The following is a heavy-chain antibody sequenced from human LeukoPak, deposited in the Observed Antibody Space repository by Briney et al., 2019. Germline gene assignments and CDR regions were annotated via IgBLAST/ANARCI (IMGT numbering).Heavy chain of an antibody. D-gene: IGHD3-16*01. V-gene: IGHV3-48*03. CDR1: GFTFSGYS. CDR2: ISTTGSTT. J-gene: IGHJ4*02. CDR3: ARDRGTHDY. Sequence: GGSLRLSCAASGFTFSGYSMNWVRQAPGKGLEWLSYISTTGSTTYYADSVKGRFTISRDNAKNSLYLQMNSLRAEDTAVYYCARDRGTHDYWGQGTLVTVSS.